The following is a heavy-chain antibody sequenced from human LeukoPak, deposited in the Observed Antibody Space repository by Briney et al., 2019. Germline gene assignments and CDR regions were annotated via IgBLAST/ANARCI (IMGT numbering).Heavy chain of an antibody. CDR3: ARSVSGVWLFDY. V-gene: IGHV3-30-3*01. J-gene: IGHJ4*02. D-gene: IGHD5/OR15-5a*01. Sequence: GGPLKLSCAASGFPFTVYPKHWVRKAPGKGREWVSVSSSDETYKFYADSVRGRFTISRDNSKNRLYLQMSDLRAEDTAVYFCARSVSGVWLFDYWGRGTLVTVSS. CDR1: GFPFTVYP. CDR2: SSSDETYK.